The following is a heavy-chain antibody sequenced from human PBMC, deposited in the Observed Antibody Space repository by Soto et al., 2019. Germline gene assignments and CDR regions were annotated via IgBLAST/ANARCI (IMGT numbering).Heavy chain of an antibody. CDR2: INHSGST. J-gene: IGHJ5*02. CDR1: VGSFSGYY. D-gene: IGHD3-3*01. V-gene: IGHV4-34*01. Sequence: PSETLSLTCAVYVGSFSGYYWSWIRQPPGKGLEWIGEINHSGSTNYNPSLKSRVTISVDTSKNQFSLKLSSVTAADTAVYYCARGTHSRVLRFLEWLPFNWFDPWGQGTLVTVSS. CDR3: ARGTHSRVLRFLEWLPFNWFDP.